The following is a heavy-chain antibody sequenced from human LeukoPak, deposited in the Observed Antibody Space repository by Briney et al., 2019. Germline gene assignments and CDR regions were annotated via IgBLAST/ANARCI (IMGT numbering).Heavy chain of an antibody. CDR2: VYGNAVDK. J-gene: IGHJ4*02. Sequence: GGSLRLSCAAAGFTFSRYTISWVRQAPGKGLEWVAGVYGNAVDKFYSASVRGRFTISKDNSKNMVFLQMDSLRADDTALYYCANDWKPDGVWDIDYWGQGTQVTVS. CDR3: ANDWKPDGVWDIDY. D-gene: IGHD4-17*01. V-gene: IGHV3-23*01. CDR1: GFTFSRYT.